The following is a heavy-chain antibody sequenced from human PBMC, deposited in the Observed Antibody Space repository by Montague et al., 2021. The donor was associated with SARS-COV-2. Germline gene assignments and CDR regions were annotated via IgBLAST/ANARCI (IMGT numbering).Heavy chain of an antibody. CDR3: ARAAPWSFRDILTGYYYYYGMDV. CDR2: IYYSGST. CDR1: GGSISSGGYY. J-gene: IGHJ6*02. V-gene: IGHV4-31*03. D-gene: IGHD3-9*01. Sequence: TLSLTCTVSGGSISSGGYYWSWIRQHPGKGLEWIGYIYYSGSTYYNPSLKSRVTIPVDTSKNQFSLKLSSVTAADTAVYYCARAAPWSFRDILTGYYYYYGMDVWGQGTTVTVSS.